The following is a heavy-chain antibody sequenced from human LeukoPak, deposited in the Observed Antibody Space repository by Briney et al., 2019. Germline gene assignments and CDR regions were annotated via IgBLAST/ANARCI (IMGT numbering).Heavy chain of an antibody. V-gene: IGHV1-2*02. J-gene: IGHJ4*02. Sequence: ASVKVSCKASGYTFSGYYMHWVRQAPGQGLEWMGWINPNTGGTNYAQKFQGRVTMTRDTSISTTYMELSRPRSDDTAVYYCASQPYYFDSSGYYDYWGQGTLVTVSS. CDR3: ASQPYYFDSSGYYDY. CDR1: GYTFSGYY. CDR2: INPNTGGT. D-gene: IGHD3-22*01.